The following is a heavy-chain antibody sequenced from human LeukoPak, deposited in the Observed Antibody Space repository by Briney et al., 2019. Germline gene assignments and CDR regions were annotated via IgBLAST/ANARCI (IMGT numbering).Heavy chain of an antibody. Sequence: VASVKVSCKASGYSFISYAMHWVCQAPGQRLEWMGWINAGNGNTKYSQEFQGRVTITRDTSASTVYMELSSLRSEDMAVYYCARTRQYSGTWGFDYWGQGTLVTVSS. CDR3: ARTRQYSGTWGFDY. CDR1: GYSFISYA. V-gene: IGHV1-3*03. J-gene: IGHJ4*02. CDR2: INAGNGNT. D-gene: IGHD6-13*01.